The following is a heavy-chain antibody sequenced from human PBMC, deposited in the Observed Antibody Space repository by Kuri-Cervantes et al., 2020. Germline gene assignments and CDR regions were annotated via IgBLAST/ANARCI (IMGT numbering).Heavy chain of an antibody. Sequence: GGSLRLSCGDSGFTFSRHDIHWVRQRTGKGLEWVSSIGFPGDTHYPGSVKGRFSISREGAENSLYLHMNRLRAGDTAVYYCATVSSSFSLYYFDYWGQGTLVTVSS. CDR3: ATVSSSFSLYYFDY. CDR2: IGFPGDT. CDR1: GFTFSRHD. V-gene: IGHV3-13*01. D-gene: IGHD6-6*01. J-gene: IGHJ4*02.